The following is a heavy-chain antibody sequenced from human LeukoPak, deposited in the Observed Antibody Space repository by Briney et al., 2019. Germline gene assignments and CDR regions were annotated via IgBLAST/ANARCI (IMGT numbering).Heavy chain of an antibody. Sequence: GGSLRLSCAGSGFTFDNYAMSWVRQAPGKGLEWVSSIRVGGETHYADSVKGRFTISRDNSENTLYLQMSGLRVEDTAVYHCAKGTGDAGYYFDYWGQGTLVTVSS. V-gene: IGHV3-23*01. CDR1: GFTFDNYA. CDR3: AKGTGDAGYYFDY. J-gene: IGHJ4*02. CDR2: IRVGGET. D-gene: IGHD7-27*01.